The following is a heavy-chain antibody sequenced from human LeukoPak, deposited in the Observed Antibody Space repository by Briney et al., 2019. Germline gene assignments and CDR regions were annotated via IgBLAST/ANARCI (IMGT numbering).Heavy chain of an antibody. Sequence: SETLSLTCTVSGGSISSGGYYWSWIRQHPGKGLEWIGYIYYSGSTYYNPSLKSRVTISVDTSKNQFSLKLSSVTAADTAVYYCARGAKLYDYGNLEWGQGTLVTVSS. D-gene: IGHD4-11*01. V-gene: IGHV4-31*03. J-gene: IGHJ4*02. CDR3: ARGAKLYDYGNLE. CDR2: IYYSGST. CDR1: GGSISSGGYY.